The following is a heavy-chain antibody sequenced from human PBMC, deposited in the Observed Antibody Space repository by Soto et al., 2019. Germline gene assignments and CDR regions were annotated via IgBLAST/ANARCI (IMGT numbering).Heavy chain of an antibody. CDR1: GFTFSDYY. Sequence: QVPLVESGGGLVKPGGSLRLSCAASGFTFSDYYMSWIRQAPGKGLEWVSYISSSGSTIYYADSVKGRFTISRDNAKNSRYLQRNSLRAEEPAVDYCGGLGFGEGTNWFDPWGQGTLVTVSS. CDR2: ISSSGSTI. V-gene: IGHV3-11*01. CDR3: GGLGFGEGTNWFDP. J-gene: IGHJ5*02. D-gene: IGHD3-10*01.